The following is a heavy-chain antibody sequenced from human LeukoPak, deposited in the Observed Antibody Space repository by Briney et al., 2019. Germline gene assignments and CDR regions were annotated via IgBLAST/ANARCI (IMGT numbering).Heavy chain of an antibody. Sequence: ASVKVSCTASGYTFTAFYMHWVRQAPGQGLEWMGRINPNSGGTKYAQKFQGRVTMTTDTSINTAYLELSRLRSDDTAVYYCARGYSSSWLDYWGQGTLVTVSS. CDR1: GYTFTAFY. CDR3: ARGYSSSWLDY. V-gene: IGHV1-2*06. D-gene: IGHD6-13*01. J-gene: IGHJ4*02. CDR2: INPNSGGT.